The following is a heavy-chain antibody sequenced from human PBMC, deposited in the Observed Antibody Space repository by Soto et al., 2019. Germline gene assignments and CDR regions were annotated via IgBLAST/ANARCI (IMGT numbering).Heavy chain of an antibody. V-gene: IGHV3-21*01. J-gene: IGHJ4*02. CDR1: GFTFSSYS. CDR3: AVNGSPRKYGSGGYYTY. Sequence: GGSLRLSCAASGFTFSSYSMNWVRQAPGKGLEWVSSISSSSSYIYYADSVKGRFTISRDNAKNSLYLQMNSLRAEDTAVYYCAVNGSPRKYGSGGYYTYWGQGTVVTVSS. CDR2: ISSSSSYI. D-gene: IGHD3-10*01.